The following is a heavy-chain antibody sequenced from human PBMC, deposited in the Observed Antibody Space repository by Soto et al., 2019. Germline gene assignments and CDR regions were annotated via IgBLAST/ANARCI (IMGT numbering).Heavy chain of an antibody. CDR3: ARRWGEGRVDY. CDR2: IYHSGST. V-gene: IGHV4-4*02. Sequence: SETLSLTCAVSGASISSSNWWSWVRQPPGKGLEWIGEIYHSGSTNYNPSLKSRVTISVDKSRNQFSLKLSSVTAADTAIYYCARRWGEGRVDYWGQGTLVTVSS. CDR1: GASISSSNW. J-gene: IGHJ4*02. D-gene: IGHD3-10*01.